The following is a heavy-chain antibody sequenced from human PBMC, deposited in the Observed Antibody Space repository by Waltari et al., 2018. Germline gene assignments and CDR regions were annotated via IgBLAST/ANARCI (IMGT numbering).Heavy chain of an antibody. CDR2: IIPILGIA. Sequence: QVQLVQSGAEVKKPGSSVKVSCKASGGTFSSYAISWVRQAPGQGLEWMGGIIPILGIANYAQKFQGRVTITADKSTSTAYMELSSLRSEDTAVYYCARAVVVVAAPYYFDYWGQGTLVTVSS. D-gene: IGHD2-15*01. CDR3: ARAVVVVAAPYYFDY. CDR1: GGTFSSYA. J-gene: IGHJ4*02. V-gene: IGHV1-69*10.